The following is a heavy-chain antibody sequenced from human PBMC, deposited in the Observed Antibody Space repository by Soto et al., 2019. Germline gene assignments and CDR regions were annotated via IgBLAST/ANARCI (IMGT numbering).Heavy chain of an antibody. J-gene: IGHJ6*02. CDR1: CGSGGAFSGYY. CDR2: INHSGST. D-gene: IGHD3-22*01. CDR3: ARHNYVSSGYYDYYYGMNV. Sequence: QVQLQQWGAGLLKPSETHSLTCAVYCGSGGAFSGYYWSWIRQPPGKGLEWIGEINHSGSTNYNPSRKCRVTISVDTANYQLSQTLSSVTDADTSFYYCARHNYVSSGYYDYYYGMNVWGQGTTVTVSS. V-gene: IGHV4-34*01.